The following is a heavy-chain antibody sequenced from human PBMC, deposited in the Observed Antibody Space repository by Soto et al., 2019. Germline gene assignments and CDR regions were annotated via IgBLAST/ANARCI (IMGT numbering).Heavy chain of an antibody. Sequence: QITLQEAGPTLVKPTQTLTLTCTCSGFSLSTSGVGVGWIRQPPGKALEWLARMYWDDDKRYSPCLKSRLNIPKDTSKNQVVLIMTNLDPVDTATYYCAHRRVHDAIDYWGQGTLVTVSS. CDR1: GFSLSTSGVG. J-gene: IGHJ4*02. D-gene: IGHD2-8*01. V-gene: IGHV2-5*02. CDR3: AHRRVHDAIDY. CDR2: MYWDDDK.